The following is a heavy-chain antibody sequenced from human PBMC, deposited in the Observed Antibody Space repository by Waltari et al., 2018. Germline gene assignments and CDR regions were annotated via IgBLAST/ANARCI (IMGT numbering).Heavy chain of an antibody. CDR1: GYSISSGYY. CDR2: IYHMGST. Sequence: QVQLQESGPGLVKPSETLSLTCAVSGYSISSGYYWGWIRQPPGKGLEWIGSIYHMGSTYYNPSLKSRVTISVDTSKNQFSRKLSSVTAADTAVYYCATSPRSGWYRGFDPWGQGTLVTVSS. D-gene: IGHD6-19*01. J-gene: IGHJ5*02. V-gene: IGHV4-38-2*01. CDR3: ATSPRSGWYRGFDP.